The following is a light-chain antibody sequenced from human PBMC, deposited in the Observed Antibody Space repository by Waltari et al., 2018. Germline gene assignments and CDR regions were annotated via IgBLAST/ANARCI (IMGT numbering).Light chain of an antibody. J-gene: IGLJ3*02. V-gene: IGLV3-21*04. CDR3: QLWDSNSDHWV. CDR1: NIGSTS. CDR2: HDK. Sequence: SFVLTQPPSVSVAPGTSASITSGGNNIGSTSVHWYQQKPGQAPGLVIYHDKDRPSGIPERFSGSNSENTATLTISRVEAGDEADYFCQLWDSNSDHWVFGGGTKLTVL.